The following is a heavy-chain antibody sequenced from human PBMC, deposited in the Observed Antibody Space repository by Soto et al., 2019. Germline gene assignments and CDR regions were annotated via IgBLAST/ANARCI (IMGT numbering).Heavy chain of an antibody. J-gene: IGHJ4*02. D-gene: IGHD2-15*01. CDR3: ARGLAIHIVVVVAATPYFDY. V-gene: IGHV4-34*01. CDR2: INHSGST. Sequence: SETLSLTCAVYGGSFSGYYWSWIRQPPGKGLEWIGEINHSGSTNYNPSLKSRVTISVDTSKNQFSLKLSSVTAADTAVYYCARGLAIHIVVVVAATPYFDYWGQGTLVTVSS. CDR1: GGSFSGYY.